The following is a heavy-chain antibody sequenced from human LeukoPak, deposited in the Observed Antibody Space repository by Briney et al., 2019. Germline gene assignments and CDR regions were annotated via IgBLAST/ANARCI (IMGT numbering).Heavy chain of an antibody. D-gene: IGHD3-3*01. CDR2: IYSGGST. CDR1: GFTVSSNY. J-gene: IGHJ5*02. CDR3: AKDYDFWSGYFDWFDP. Sequence: PGGSLRLSCAASGFTVSSNYMSWVRQAPGKGLEWVSVIYSGGSTYFADSVKGRFTISRDNSKNTLYLQMNSLRAEDTAVYYCAKDYDFWSGYFDWFDPWGQGTLVTVSS. V-gene: IGHV3-53*01.